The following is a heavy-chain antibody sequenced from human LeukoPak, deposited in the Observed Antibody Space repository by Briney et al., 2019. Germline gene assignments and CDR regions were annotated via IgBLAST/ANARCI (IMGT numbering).Heavy chain of an antibody. J-gene: IGHJ6*03. CDR3: ARDRRSMVRAMDV. V-gene: IGHV3-30*02. CDR1: GFTFSSNG. CDR2: IRYDGSNK. Sequence: GGSLRLYCAASGFTFSSNGMHWVRQAPGKGLEWVAFIRYDGSNKYYSDSVKCRFTISRDNSKIRLYLHVNSLRAECTAVYYCARDRRSMVRAMDVWGKGTTVTISS. D-gene: IGHD3-10*01.